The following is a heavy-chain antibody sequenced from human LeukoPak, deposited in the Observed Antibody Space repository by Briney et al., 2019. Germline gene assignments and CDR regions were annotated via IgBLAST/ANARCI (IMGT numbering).Heavy chain of an antibody. CDR1: GYSFTSYW. CDR3: ARRSGVGSGTYYIFDY. Sequence: GESLKISCKGSGYSFTSYWIGWVRQMPGKGLEWMGIIYPGDSDTRYSPSFQGQVTISADKSISTAYLQWSSLKASDTAMYYCARRSGVGSGTYYIFDYWGQGTLVTVS. V-gene: IGHV5-51*01. J-gene: IGHJ4*02. D-gene: IGHD3-10*01. CDR2: IYPGDSDT.